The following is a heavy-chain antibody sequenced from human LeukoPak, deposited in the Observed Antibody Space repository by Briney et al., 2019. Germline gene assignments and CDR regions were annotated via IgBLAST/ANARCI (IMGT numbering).Heavy chain of an antibody. CDR2: INHSGST. Sequence: SETLSLTCAVSGWSFSGYYWSWIRQPPGKGLEWIGEINHSGSTNYNPSLKSRVTISVDTSKNQFSLKLSSVTAADTAVYYCARVKRCLDYWGQGTLVTVSS. V-gene: IGHV4-34*01. CDR1: GWSFSGYY. J-gene: IGHJ4*02. D-gene: IGHD4/OR15-4a*01. CDR3: ARVKRCLDY.